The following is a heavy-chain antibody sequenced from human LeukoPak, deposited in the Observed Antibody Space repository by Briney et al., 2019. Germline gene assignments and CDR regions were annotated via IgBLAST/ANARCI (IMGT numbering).Heavy chain of an antibody. V-gene: IGHV1-2*02. CDR3: ARDEGDYVWFDP. CDR1: GYTFTGYY. J-gene: IGHJ5*02. Sequence: ASVKVSCKASGYTFTGYYMHWVRQAPGQGLEWMGWIDPNSGGTNYAQKFQGRVTMTRDTSISTAYMELSRPRSDDTAVYYCARDEGDYVWFDPWGQGTLVTVSS. CDR2: IDPNSGGT. D-gene: IGHD4-17*01.